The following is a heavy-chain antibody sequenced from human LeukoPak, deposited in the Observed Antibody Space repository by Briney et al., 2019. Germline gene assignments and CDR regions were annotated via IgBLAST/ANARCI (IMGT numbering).Heavy chain of an antibody. Sequence: PSETLSLTCAVYGGSFSGYYWSWIRQPPGKGLEWIGEINHSGSTNYNPSLKSRVTISVDTSKNQFSLKLSSVTAADTAVYYCAREGIAAAGNDYWGQGTLVTVSS. CDR3: AREGIAAAGNDY. J-gene: IGHJ4*02. CDR1: GGSFSGYY. D-gene: IGHD6-13*01. V-gene: IGHV4-34*01. CDR2: INHSGST.